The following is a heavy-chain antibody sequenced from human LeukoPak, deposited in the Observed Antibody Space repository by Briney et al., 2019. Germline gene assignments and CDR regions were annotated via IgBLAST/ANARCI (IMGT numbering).Heavy chain of an antibody. CDR3: ARDPTGTTEEYYYYMDV. Sequence: GSSVKVSCKASGGTFSSYAISWVRQAPGQGLEWMGRIIPILGIANYAQKFQGRVTITADKSTSTAYMELSSLRSEDTAVYYCARDPTGTTEEYYYYMDVWGKGTTVTVSS. V-gene: IGHV1-69*04. CDR1: GGTFSSYA. J-gene: IGHJ6*03. CDR2: IIPILGIA. D-gene: IGHD1-7*01.